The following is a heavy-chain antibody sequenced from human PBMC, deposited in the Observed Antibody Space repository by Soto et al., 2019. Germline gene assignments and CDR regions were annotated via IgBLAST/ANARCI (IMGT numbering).Heavy chain of an antibody. CDR2: ISAYNGNT. J-gene: IGHJ6*02. D-gene: IGHD6-13*01. Sequence: ASVKVSCKASGYTFTSYGISLVRQAPGQGLEWMGWISAYNGNTNYAQKLQGRVTMTTDTSTSTAYMELRSLRSDDTAVYYCARDRVAAAAVSYYYGMDVWGQGTTVTVSS. CDR1: GYTFTSYG. CDR3: ARDRVAAAAVSYYYGMDV. V-gene: IGHV1-18*01.